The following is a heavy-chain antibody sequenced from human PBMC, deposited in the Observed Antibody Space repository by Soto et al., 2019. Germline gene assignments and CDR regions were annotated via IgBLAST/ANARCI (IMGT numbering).Heavy chain of an antibody. D-gene: IGHD3-10*01. CDR2: ISSSSSYI. CDR1: GFTVSSNY. V-gene: IGHV3-21*01. J-gene: IGHJ5*02. CDR3: ARDHGSGSNL. Sequence: GGSLRLSCAASGFTVSSNYMSWVRQAPGKGLEWVSSISSSSSYIYYADSVKGRFTISRDNAKNSLYLQMNSLRAEDTAVYYCARDHGSGSNLWGQGTLVTVSS.